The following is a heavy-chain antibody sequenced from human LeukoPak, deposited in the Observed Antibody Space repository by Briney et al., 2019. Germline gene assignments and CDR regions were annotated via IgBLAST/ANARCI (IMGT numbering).Heavy chain of an antibody. V-gene: IGHV4-59*12. CDR3: ARGRHDYGDHNFDY. D-gene: IGHD4-17*01. CDR1: GGSISSYY. Sequence: SETLSLTCTVSGGSISSYYWSWIRQPPGKGLEWIGYIYYSGSTNYNPSLKSRVTISVDTSKNQFSLKLSSVTAADTAVYYCARGRHDYGDHNFDYRGQGTLVTVSS. CDR2: IYYSGST. J-gene: IGHJ4*02.